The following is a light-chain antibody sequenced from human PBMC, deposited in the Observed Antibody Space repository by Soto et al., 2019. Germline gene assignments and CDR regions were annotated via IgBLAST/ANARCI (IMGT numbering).Light chain of an antibody. Sequence: EIVLTQSPATLSLSPGARATLSGRASQSVSSYLAWYQQKPGQAPRLLIYDASNRATGIPTRFSGSGSGTDFTLTISSLEPEDFAVYYCQQRSNWPITVGQGTRLEIK. CDR3: QQRSNWPIT. V-gene: IGKV3-11*01. CDR1: QSVSSY. J-gene: IGKJ5*01. CDR2: DAS.